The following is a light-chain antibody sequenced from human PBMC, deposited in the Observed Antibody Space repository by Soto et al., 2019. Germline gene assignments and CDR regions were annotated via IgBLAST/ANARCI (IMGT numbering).Light chain of an antibody. CDR1: SSNIGAGYD. CDR3: QSYDTSLSVV. Sequence: QSVLTQPPSVYGAPRQRVTISCTGSSSNIGAGYDVHWYQHLPGTAPKLLIYGNNNRPSGVPDRFSGSKSGTSASLAITGLQAEDEADYYCQSYDTSLSVVFGGGTKLTVL. V-gene: IGLV1-40*01. CDR2: GNN. J-gene: IGLJ2*01.